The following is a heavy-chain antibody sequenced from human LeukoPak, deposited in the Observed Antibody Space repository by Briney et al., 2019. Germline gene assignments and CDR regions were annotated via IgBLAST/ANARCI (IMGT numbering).Heavy chain of an antibody. J-gene: IGHJ4*02. CDR1: GGSISSSNHY. D-gene: IGHD2-21*01. CDR3: ARHVVQSGDPAYFDY. CDR2: MLYSGST. Sequence: SETLSLTCTVSGGSISSSNHYWGWVRQPPGKGLEWIGSMLYSGSTYYVPSLRSRVTISVATSSNHFSLKLSSATAADTAVYYCARHVVQSGDPAYFDYWGQGTLVTVSS. V-gene: IGHV4-39*01.